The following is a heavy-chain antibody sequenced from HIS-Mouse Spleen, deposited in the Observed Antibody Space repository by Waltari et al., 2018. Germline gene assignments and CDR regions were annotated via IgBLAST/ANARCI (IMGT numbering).Heavy chain of an antibody. CDR3: AREIPYSSSWYDWYFDL. CDR1: GASILRISYY. J-gene: IGHJ2*01. V-gene: IGHV4-39*07. D-gene: IGHD6-13*01. Sequence: QLQLQESGPGLVKPSATLSLTCTVSGASILRISYYWGWIRPPPGKGLEWIGSIYYSGSTYYNPSLKSRVTISVDTSKNQFSLKLSSVTAADTAVYYCAREIPYSSSWYDWYFDLWGRGTLVTVSS. CDR2: IYYSGST.